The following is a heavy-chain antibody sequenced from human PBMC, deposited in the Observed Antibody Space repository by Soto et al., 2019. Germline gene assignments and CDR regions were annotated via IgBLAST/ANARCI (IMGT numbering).Heavy chain of an antibody. CDR1: GGSISSGDYY. V-gene: IGHV4-30-4*01. J-gene: IGHJ4*02. D-gene: IGHD3-22*01. Sequence: LSLTCTVSGGSISSGDYYWSWIRQPPGKGLEWIGYIYYSGSTYYNPSLKSRVTISVDTSKNQFSLKLSSVTAADTAVYYCARVAGNFYDRATSYFDYWGQGTLVTVSS. CDR3: ARVAGNFYDRATSYFDY. CDR2: IYYSGST.